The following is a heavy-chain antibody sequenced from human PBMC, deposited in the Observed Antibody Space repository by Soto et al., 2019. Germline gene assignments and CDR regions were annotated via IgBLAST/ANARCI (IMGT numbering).Heavy chain of an antibody. V-gene: IGHV3-74*01. D-gene: IGHD7-27*01. Sequence: EVQLVESGGGLVQPGGSLRLSCVVSGFRFSSFWMHWVRQTPGKGLVWVSRIDRDGSTTGYADSVKGRFTVSRDNVKNTLYLQMNSLRAEDTAMYYCTRQTPTGEEDYCGQGTRVIVSS. CDR3: TRQTPTGEEDY. J-gene: IGHJ4*02. CDR1: GFRFSSFW. CDR2: IDRDGSTT.